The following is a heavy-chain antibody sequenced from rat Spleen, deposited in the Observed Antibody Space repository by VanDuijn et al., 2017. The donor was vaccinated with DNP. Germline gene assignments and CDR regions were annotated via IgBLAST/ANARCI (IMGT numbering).Heavy chain of an antibody. CDR3: ATIGYFDY. CDR2: ISYDGGRN. D-gene: IGHD1-2*01. Sequence: EVQLVESGGGLVQPGRSMTVSCAASGFTFSNSDMAWVRQAPTKGLEWVAYISYDGGRNNYGDSVKGRFTISRDNARDSLYLQMDSLRSEDTATYYCATIGYFDYWGQGVMVTVSS. V-gene: IGHV5-25*01. CDR1: GFTFSNSD. J-gene: IGHJ2*01.